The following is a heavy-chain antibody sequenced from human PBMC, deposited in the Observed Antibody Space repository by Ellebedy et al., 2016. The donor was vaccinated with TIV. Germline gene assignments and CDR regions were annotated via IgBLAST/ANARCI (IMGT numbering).Heavy chain of an antibody. D-gene: IGHD5-12*01. J-gene: IGHJ4*02. CDR1: GITLGDYA. CDR2: ISSSSSYI. CDR3: AREGGYSGYENFDY. Sequence: PGGSLRLSCTASGITLGDYAMNWVRQAPGKGLEWVSSISSSSSYIYYADSVKGRFTISRDNAKNSLYLQMNSLRAEDTAVYYCAREGGYSGYENFDYWGQGTLVTVSS. V-gene: IGHV3-21*01.